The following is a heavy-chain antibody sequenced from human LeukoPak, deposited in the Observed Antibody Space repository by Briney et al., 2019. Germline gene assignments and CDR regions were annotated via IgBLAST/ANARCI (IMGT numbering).Heavy chain of an antibody. V-gene: IGHV1-18*01. Sequence: ASVKVSCKTSGYTFTSYGISWVRQAPGQGLEWMGWISGYSGNTNYAQTYQGRVTMTTDTSTTTAYMELRSLRSDDTAVHYCARPVVAGNFDYWGQGTLVTVSS. CDR1: GYTFTSYG. CDR2: ISGYSGNT. D-gene: IGHD6-19*01. CDR3: ARPVVAGNFDY. J-gene: IGHJ4*02.